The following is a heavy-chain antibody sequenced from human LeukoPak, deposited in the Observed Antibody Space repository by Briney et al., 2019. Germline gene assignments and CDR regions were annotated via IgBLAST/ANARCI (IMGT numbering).Heavy chain of an antibody. V-gene: IGHV3-23*01. CDR3: ASLLVAHSRRELLSLRYFDWLSNFDY. Sequence: GGSLRLSCAASGLTFSSYGMSWVRQAPGKGLEWVSGMSGSGGSTYYADSVKGRFTISRDNSKDTLSLQMNSLRSEDTAVYYCASLLVAHSRRELLSLRYFDWLSNFDYWGQGTLVTVSS. CDR2: MSGSGGST. CDR1: GLTFSSYG. D-gene: IGHD3-9*01. J-gene: IGHJ4*02.